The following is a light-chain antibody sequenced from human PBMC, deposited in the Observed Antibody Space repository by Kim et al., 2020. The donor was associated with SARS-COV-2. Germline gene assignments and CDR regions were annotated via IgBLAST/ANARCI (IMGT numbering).Light chain of an antibody. CDR2: DVT. Sequence: QSALTQPRSVSGSPGQSVTISCAGSSSDVGGYDYVSWYQQHPGKAPKLIIYDVTKRPSGVPYRFSASKSGNTASLTISGLQAEDEADYYCCSYAGSSTLGVFGGGTQLTVL. V-gene: IGLV2-11*01. J-gene: IGLJ3*02. CDR3: CSYAGSSTLGV. CDR1: SSDVGGYDY.